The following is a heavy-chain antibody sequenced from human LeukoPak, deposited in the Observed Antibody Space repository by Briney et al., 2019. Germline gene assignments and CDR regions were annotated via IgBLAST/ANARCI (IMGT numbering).Heavy chain of an antibody. D-gene: IGHD6-6*01. CDR3: ARGSVDSSSSPFDY. Sequence: GGSLRLSCAVSGFTDSRNYMSWVRQAPGKGLEWVSVIYSDGTTYYADSVKGRFTLSRDDSKNTLYLQINRLRAEDTAVYYCARGSVDSSSSPFDYWGQGTLVTVSS. J-gene: IGHJ4*02. CDR2: IYSDGTT. V-gene: IGHV3-66*01. CDR1: GFTDSRNY.